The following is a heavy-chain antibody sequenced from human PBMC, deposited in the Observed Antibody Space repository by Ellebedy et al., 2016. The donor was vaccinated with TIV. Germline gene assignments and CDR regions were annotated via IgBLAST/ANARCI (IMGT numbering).Heavy chain of an antibody. CDR1: GGSISSNNW. D-gene: IGHD2-2*01. V-gene: IGHV4-4*02. Sequence: MPSETLSLTCAVSGGSISSNNWWNWVRQPSGKGLEWIGEIDHSGTTNYNPSLKSRVTISVDKSKNQFSLMLNSVTAADTAVYYCARDFCSSTSCLNYFDYWGQGALVTVSS. J-gene: IGHJ4*02. CDR3: ARDFCSSTSCLNYFDY. CDR2: IDHSGTT.